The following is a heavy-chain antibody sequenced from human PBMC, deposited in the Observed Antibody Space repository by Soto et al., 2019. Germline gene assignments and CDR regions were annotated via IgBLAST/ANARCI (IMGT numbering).Heavy chain of an antibody. V-gene: IGHV1-3*04. J-gene: IGHJ4*02. Sequence: QVHLVQSEAAVKWPGASVKVSCKASGYTFTTYAIHWVRQAPGQRLEWMGWFNTGNGNTKYERKFQGRFTITTDTSASTAYMELSSLRSEDKDVYYCARRWGRNFDYWGQGTLVTVSS. CDR1: GYTFTTYA. CDR2: FNTGNGNT. CDR3: ARRWGRNFDY. D-gene: IGHD7-27*01.